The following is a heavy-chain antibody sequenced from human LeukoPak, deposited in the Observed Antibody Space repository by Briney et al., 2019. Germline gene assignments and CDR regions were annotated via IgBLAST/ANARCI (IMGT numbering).Heavy chain of an antibody. CDR3: AKGGVVTPDYFDY. V-gene: IGHV3-9*01. Sequence: GGSLRLSCAASGFTFSSYSMNWVRQAPGKGLEWVSGISWNSGSIGYADSVKGRFTISRDNAKNSLYLQMNSLRAEDTALYYCAKGGVVTPDYFDYWGQGTLVTVSS. D-gene: IGHD4-23*01. J-gene: IGHJ4*02. CDR1: GFTFSSYS. CDR2: ISWNSGSI.